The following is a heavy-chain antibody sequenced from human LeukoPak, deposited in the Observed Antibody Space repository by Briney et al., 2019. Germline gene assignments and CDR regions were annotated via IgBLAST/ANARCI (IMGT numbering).Heavy chain of an antibody. D-gene: IGHD3-22*01. CDR1: GGSFSGYY. J-gene: IGHJ3*02. V-gene: IGHV4-34*01. CDR2: INHSGST. CDR3: ARGRSGYYRRAFDI. Sequence: PSETLSLTCAVYGGSFSGYYWSWIRQPPGKGLEWIGEINHSGSTNYNPSLKSRVTISVDTSKNQFSLTLSSVTAADTAVYYCARGRSGYYRRAFDIWGQGTMVTVSS.